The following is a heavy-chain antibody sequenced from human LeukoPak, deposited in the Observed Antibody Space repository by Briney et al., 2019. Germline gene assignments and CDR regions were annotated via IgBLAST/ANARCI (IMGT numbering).Heavy chain of an antibody. Sequence: PGGSLRLSCAASGFTVSSNYMSWVRQAPGKGLEWVANIKQDGSEKYYVDSVKGRFTISRDNAKNSLYLQMNSLRAEDTAVYYCARDQVVYYFDYWGQGTLVTVSS. D-gene: IGHD2-21*01. CDR2: IKQDGSEK. V-gene: IGHV3-7*01. CDR3: ARDQVVYYFDY. J-gene: IGHJ4*02. CDR1: GFTVSSNY.